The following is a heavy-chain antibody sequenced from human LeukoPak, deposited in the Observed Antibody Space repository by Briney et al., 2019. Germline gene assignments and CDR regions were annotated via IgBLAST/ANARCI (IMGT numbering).Heavy chain of an antibody. CDR2: INPNSGGT. CDR3: ARESGDGSGSYDY. J-gene: IGHJ4*02. Sequence: VASVKVSCKASGYTFTSYGISWVRQAPGQGLEWMGRINPNSGGTNYAQKFQGRVTMTRDTSISTAYMELSGLRSDDTAVYYCARESGDGSGSYDYWGQGTLVTVSS. V-gene: IGHV1-2*06. CDR1: GYTFTSYG. D-gene: IGHD3-10*01.